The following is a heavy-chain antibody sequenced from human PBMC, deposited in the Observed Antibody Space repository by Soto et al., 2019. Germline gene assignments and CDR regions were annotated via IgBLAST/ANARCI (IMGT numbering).Heavy chain of an antibody. CDR1: GFTFSDVA. V-gene: IGHV3-73*02. CDR3: IKNSGRPSIPAA. D-gene: IGHD1-26*01. J-gene: IGHJ5*02. CDR2: IDRKTYNYAT. Sequence: EVQLVEAGGGLVQPGGSLKLSCAASGFTFSDVAMHWIRQASGKGLEWVGRIDRKTYNYATTYGASVKGRFTISRDDSKNMVYLQMNSLNTEDTAVYYCIKNSGRPSIPAALGQRTLVSVSS.